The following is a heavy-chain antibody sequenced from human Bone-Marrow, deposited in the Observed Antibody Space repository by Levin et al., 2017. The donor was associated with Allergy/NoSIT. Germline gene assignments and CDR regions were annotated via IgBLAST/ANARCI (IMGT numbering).Heavy chain of an antibody. CDR2: IWYDGSNK. CDR3: AKDRQGFRELLNLYQDAFDI. CDR1: GFPFSSYG. D-gene: IGHD3-10*01. Sequence: GGSLRLSCAASGFPFSSYGMHWVRQGPGKGLEWVASIWYDGSNKYYADSVKGRFTVSRDNSKSTFYLQMNSLRGEDTAKYYCAKDRQGFRELLNLYQDAFDIWGQGTVVTVSS. V-gene: IGHV3-33*06. J-gene: IGHJ3*02.